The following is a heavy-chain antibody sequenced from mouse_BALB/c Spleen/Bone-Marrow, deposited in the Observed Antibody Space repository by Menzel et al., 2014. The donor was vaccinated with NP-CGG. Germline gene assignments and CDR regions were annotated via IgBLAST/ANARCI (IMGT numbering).Heavy chain of an antibody. CDR3: ARAGYGSSYDWFAY. CDR1: GYTFTDYA. J-gene: IGHJ3*01. Sequence: VQLQQSGPELERPGVSVKISCKGSGYTFTDYAMHWVKQSHAKSLEWIGVISTYSGNTNYNQKFKGKATMTVDKSSSPAYMELARLTSEDSAIYYCARAGYGSSYDWFAYWGQGTLVTVSA. CDR2: ISTYSGNT. D-gene: IGHD1-1*01. V-gene: IGHV1-67*01.